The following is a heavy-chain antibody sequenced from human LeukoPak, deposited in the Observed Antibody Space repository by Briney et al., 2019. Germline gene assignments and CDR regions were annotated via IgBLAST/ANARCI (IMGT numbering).Heavy chain of an antibody. D-gene: IGHD4-17*01. J-gene: IGHJ4*02. CDR2: IYSGGST. CDR3: VRGDYGDYTLFDY. CDR1: GFTSTDYY. V-gene: IGHV3-53*01. Sequence: PGGSLRLSCAASGFTSTDYYMSWIRQAPGKGLEWVSVIYSGGSTYYADSVKGRFTISRDNSKNTLYLQMNSLRAEDTAVYYCVRGDYGDYTLFDYWGQGTLVTVSS.